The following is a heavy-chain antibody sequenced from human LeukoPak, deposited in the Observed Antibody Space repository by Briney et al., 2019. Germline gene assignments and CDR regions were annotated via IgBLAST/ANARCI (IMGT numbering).Heavy chain of an antibody. CDR2: ISGNGGST. CDR1: GFTFSSYA. J-gene: IGHJ4*02. Sequence: GGSLRLSCAASGFTFSSYAMSWVRQAPGKGLEWVSAISGNGGSTYYADSVKGRFTISRDNSKNTLYLQMNSLRAEDTAVYYCAKWGDNYLSTKGGYFDYWGQGTLVTVSS. V-gene: IGHV3-23*01. CDR3: AKWGDNYLSTKGGYFDY. D-gene: IGHD5-24*01.